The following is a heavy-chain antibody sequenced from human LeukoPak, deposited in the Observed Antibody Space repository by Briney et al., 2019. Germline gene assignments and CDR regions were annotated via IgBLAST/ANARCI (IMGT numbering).Heavy chain of an antibody. CDR2: IYYSGSTS. CDR3: ARDCSSTTCPKLDY. J-gene: IGHJ4*02. CDR1: GGSISSGGYY. Sequence: SETLSLTCTVSGGSISSGGYYWSWVRQRPGKGLEWIGYIYYSGSTSYYNPSLKSRVTISVDTSKNQFSLRLSSVTAADTAVYYCARDCSSTTCPKLDYWGQGTLVTVSS. V-gene: IGHV4-31*03. D-gene: IGHD2-2*01.